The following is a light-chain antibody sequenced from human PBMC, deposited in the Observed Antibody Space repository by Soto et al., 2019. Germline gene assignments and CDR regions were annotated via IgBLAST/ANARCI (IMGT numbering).Light chain of an antibody. J-gene: IGKJ1*01. CDR3: QQYNSYSTWT. CDR1: QRTSGF. V-gene: IGKV1-5*01. Sequence: DIQMTQSPSTLSASVGDRVTITCRASQRTSGFLAWYQQKPGKAPQLLISDASSLESGVPSRFSGGGSGTAFTLTISSLQPDDFATYYCQQYNSYSTWTFGQGTKV. CDR2: DAS.